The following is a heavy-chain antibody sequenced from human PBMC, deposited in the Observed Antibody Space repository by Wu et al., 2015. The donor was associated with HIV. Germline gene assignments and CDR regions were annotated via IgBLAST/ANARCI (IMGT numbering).Heavy chain of an antibody. Sequence: QEHLVQSGAEVKKPGASVKISCKTFGYSFNTYNIHWVRQASGQGLEWMGWIHPRSGNTGFAPKFQGRVTISMNTSTSTVHMEVRSLKSEDTAVYYCTRGAGAPYRGNWFDPWGQGTLVTVSS. V-gene: IGHV1-8*03. CDR3: TRGAGAPYRGNWFDP. CDR1: GYSFNTYN. J-gene: IGHJ5*02. D-gene: IGHD1-26*01. CDR2: IHPRSGNT.